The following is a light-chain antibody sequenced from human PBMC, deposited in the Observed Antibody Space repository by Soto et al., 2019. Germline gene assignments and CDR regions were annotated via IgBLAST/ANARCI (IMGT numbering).Light chain of an antibody. CDR1: RTVSTN. V-gene: IGKV3-15*01. Sequence: DIVMTQSPATLSVSPGERVTLSCRARRTVSTNLAWYQQKPGQAPRLLIYYTSTRATGIPARFSGSGSDKEFTLTISSLQSEDSAVYYCQQYNNWPPGATFGPGTKVEIK. CDR3: QQYNNWPPGAT. CDR2: YTS. J-gene: IGKJ3*01.